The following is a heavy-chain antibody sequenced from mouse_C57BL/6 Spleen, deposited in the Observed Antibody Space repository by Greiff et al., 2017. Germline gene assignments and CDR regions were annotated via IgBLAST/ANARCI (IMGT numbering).Heavy chain of an antibody. CDR2: IYPRSGNT. D-gene: IGHD1-1*01. CDR1: GYTFTSYG. CDR3: ARDVTTVLPTDYYAMDY. J-gene: IGHJ4*01. Sequence: QVQLKESGAELARPGASVKLSCKASGYTFTSYGISWVKQRTGQGLEWIGEIYPRSGNTYYNEKFKGKATLTADKSSSTAYMELRSLTSEDSAVYFCARDVTTVLPTDYYAMDYWGQGTSVTVSS. V-gene: IGHV1-81*01.